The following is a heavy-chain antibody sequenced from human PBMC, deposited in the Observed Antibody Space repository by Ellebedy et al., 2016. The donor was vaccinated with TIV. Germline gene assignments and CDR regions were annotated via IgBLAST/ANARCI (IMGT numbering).Heavy chain of an antibody. CDR2: IYQDGSKK. CDR1: GFTFRSYW. Sequence: GESLKISCAASGFTFRSYWMSWVRQAPGKGLEWVANIYQDGSKKYYVDSVKGRFTISRDNAKNSLYLQMNSLRVEETAVYYCARRGSYGDYAVQINNWFDRWGQGTLVTVYS. D-gene: IGHD3-16*01. V-gene: IGHV3-7*01. J-gene: IGHJ5*02. CDR3: ARRGSYGDYAVQINNWFDR.